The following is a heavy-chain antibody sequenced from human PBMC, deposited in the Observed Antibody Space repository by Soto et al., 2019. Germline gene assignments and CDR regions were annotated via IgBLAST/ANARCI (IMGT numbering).Heavy chain of an antibody. D-gene: IGHD3-3*01. V-gene: IGHV1-46*01. CDR2: INPSGGST. CDR3: ARAITIFGVVINAFDI. Sequence: GASVKVSCKASGYTFTSYYMHWVRQAPGQGLEWMGIINPSGGSTSYAQKFQGRVTMTRDTSTSTVYMELSSLRSEDTAVYYCARAITIFGVVINAFDIWGQGTMVTVSS. CDR1: GYTFTSYY. J-gene: IGHJ3*02.